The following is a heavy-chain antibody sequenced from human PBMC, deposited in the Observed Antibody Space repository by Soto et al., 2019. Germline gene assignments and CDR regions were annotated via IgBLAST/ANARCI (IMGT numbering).Heavy chain of an antibody. J-gene: IGHJ6*02. CDR3: ARLPVLWFGESSGYYYGMDV. CDR2: IKQDGSEK. D-gene: IGHD3-10*01. CDR1: GFTFSSYW. Sequence: GGSLRLSCAASGFTFSSYWMSWVRQAPGKGLEWVANIKQDGSEKYYVDPVKGRFTISRDNAKNSLYLQMNSLRAEDTAVYYCARLPVLWFGESSGYYYGMDVWGQGTTVTVSS. V-gene: IGHV3-7*01.